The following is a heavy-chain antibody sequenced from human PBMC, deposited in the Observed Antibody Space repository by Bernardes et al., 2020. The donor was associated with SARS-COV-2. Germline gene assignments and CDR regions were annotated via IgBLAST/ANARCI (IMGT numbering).Heavy chain of an antibody. CDR1: GFTFSSYT. Sequence: VGSLSLSCEVSGFTFSSYTMNWVRQAPGKGLELVSTITDSGDSTYYADSVKGRFTISRDNSKDRLYLQMNSLRAEDTAVYFCAKRRVEWELLHYFDSWGQGTMVTVSS. CDR2: ITDSGDST. D-gene: IGHD1-26*01. J-gene: IGHJ4*02. CDR3: AKRRVEWELLHYFDS. V-gene: IGHV3-23*01.